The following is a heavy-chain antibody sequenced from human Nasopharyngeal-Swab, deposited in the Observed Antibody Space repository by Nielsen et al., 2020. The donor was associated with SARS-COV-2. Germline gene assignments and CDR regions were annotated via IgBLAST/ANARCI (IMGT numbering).Heavy chain of an antibody. CDR2: ISELGSGI. CDR1: GFSITTYG. J-gene: IGHJ4*02. D-gene: IGHD1-14*01. V-gene: IGHV3-23*01. CDR3: ARGLTGHIVQWIPSPY. Sequence: GESLKISCAASGFSITTYGMTWVRQAPGKGLEWVSSISELGSGIYHADSVRGRFSISRDTSKNTVYLQMNTVRAEDTGLYYCARGLTGHIVQWIPSPYWGQGTLVTVSS.